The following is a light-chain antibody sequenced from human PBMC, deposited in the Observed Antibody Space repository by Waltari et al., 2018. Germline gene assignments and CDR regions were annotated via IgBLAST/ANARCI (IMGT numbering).Light chain of an antibody. CDR1: QSISNY. J-gene: IGKJ3*01. CDR3: QQSYNTPT. Sequence: DIQMTQSPSSLSASVGDRVTITCRASQSISNYLNWYQQKPGKAPKLLIYAASTLQSGAPSRFSGSGSGTDFTLTISSLQPEDFATYYCQQSYNTPTLGPGTKV. CDR2: AAS. V-gene: IGKV1-39*01.